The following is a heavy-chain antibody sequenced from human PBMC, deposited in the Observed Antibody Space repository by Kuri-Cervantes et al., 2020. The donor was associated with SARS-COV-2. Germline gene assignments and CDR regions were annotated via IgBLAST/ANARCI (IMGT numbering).Heavy chain of an antibody. J-gene: IGHJ3*02. CDR1: GGTFSSYA. D-gene: IGHD1-20*01. Sequence: SVKVSCKASGGTFSSYAISWVRQAPGQGLEWMGGIIPIFGTANYAQKFQGRVTITTDESTSTAYMELSSLRSEDTAVYYCATSPNWRQGGGRDAFDIWGQGTMVTVSS. CDR2: IIPIFGTA. V-gene: IGHV1-69*05. CDR3: ATSPNWRQGGGRDAFDI.